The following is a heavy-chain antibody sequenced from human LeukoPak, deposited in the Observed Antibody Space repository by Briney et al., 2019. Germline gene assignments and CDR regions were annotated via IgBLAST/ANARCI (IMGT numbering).Heavy chain of an antibody. V-gene: IGHV4-34*01. J-gene: IGHJ4*02. D-gene: IGHD2-15*01. CDR1: GGSFSGYY. Sequence: SETLSLTCAVYGGSFSGYYWSWIRQPPGKGLEWIGEINHSGSTNYNPSLKSRVTISVDTSKNQFSLKLSSVTAADTAVYYCARGYIVVVVAATDSFYDYWGQGNLVTVSS. CDR2: INHSGST. CDR3: ARGYIVVVVAATDSFYDY.